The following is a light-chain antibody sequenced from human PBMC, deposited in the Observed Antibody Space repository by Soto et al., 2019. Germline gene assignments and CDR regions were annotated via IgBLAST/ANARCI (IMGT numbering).Light chain of an antibody. J-gene: IGKJ4*01. Sequence: AIRMTQSPSSFSASTGDRVTITCRASQGISSYLAWYQQKPGKAPKLLIYAASTLQSGVPSRFSGSGSGTDFTLTISCLQSEDFATYYCQQYYSYPSLGGGTKVAIK. V-gene: IGKV1-8*01. CDR3: QQYYSYPS. CDR2: AAS. CDR1: QGISSY.